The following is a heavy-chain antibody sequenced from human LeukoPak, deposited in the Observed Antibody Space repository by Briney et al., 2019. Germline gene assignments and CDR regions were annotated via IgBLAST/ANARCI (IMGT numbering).Heavy chain of an antibody. J-gene: IGHJ6*02. CDR3: ARQYSGYDDYYYGMDV. CDR2: IYYSGST. Sequence: SETLSLTCTVSGGSISSGGYYWSWIRQHPGKGLEWIGYIYYSGSTYYNPSLKSRVTISVDTSKNQFSLKLSSVTAADTAVYYCARQYSGYDDYYYGMDVWGQGTTVTVSS. D-gene: IGHD5-12*01. CDR1: GGSISSGGYY. V-gene: IGHV4-30-4*08.